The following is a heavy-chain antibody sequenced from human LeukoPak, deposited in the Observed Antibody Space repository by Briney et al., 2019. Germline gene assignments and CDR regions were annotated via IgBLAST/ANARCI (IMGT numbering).Heavy chain of an antibody. CDR1: GYTFTGYY. D-gene: IGHD3-16*01. V-gene: IGHV1-46*01. CDR3: VQYVWGSYFDY. Sequence: ASVKVSCKASGYTFTGYYMHWVRQAPGQGLEWMGIINPSGGSTSYAQKFQGRVTMTRDMSTSTVYMELSSLRSEDTAVYYCVQYVWGSYFDYWGQGTLVTVPS. CDR2: INPSGGST. J-gene: IGHJ4*02.